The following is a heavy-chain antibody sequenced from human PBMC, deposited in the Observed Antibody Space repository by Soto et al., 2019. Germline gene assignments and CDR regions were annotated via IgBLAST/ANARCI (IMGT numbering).Heavy chain of an antibody. V-gene: IGHV1-2*04. CDR1: GYTFTDYY. Sequence: QVQLVESGAEVKKPGASVKVSCKACGYTFTDYYIHWVRQAPGQGLEWMGWINPNSGGTHYAQKFQDWVTMTRDTSISTAYMELSSLRSDATAVYYCARLGTNDYWGQGTLVTVSS. CDR2: INPNSGGT. CDR3: ARLGTNDY. D-gene: IGHD1-7*01. J-gene: IGHJ4*02.